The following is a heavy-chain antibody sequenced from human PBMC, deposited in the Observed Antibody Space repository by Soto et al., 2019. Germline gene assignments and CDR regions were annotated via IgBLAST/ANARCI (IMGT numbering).Heavy chain of an antibody. J-gene: IGHJ4*02. V-gene: IGHV3-9*01. CDR2: ISWNSGSI. D-gene: IGHD3-22*01. CDR3: AKDKYDSSGYADY. CDR1: GFTFDDYS. Sequence: GGSLRLSCAASGFTFDDYSMHWVRQAPGKGLEWVSGISWNSGSIGYADSVKGRFTISRDNAKNSLYLQINSLRAEDTALYYCAKDKYDSSGYADYWGQGTLVTVSS.